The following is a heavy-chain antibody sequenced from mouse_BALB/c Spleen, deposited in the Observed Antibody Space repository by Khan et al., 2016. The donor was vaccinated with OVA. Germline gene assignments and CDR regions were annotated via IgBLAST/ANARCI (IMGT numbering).Heavy chain of an antibody. CDR3: ARNIYDGTGEYAMDY. D-gene: IGHD2-1*01. J-gene: IGHJ4*01. V-gene: IGHV1S137*01. CDR2: ISTYSGIT. CDR1: GYTFTDYA. Sequence: QVQLQQSGPELVRPGVSVMISCKGSGYTFTDYAVHWVKQSHAKSLEWIGVISTYSGITDYNQKFTGKATVTVDKSSSTAYMELARLTSEDSAIYYWARNIYDGTGEYAMDYWGQGTSVTVSS.